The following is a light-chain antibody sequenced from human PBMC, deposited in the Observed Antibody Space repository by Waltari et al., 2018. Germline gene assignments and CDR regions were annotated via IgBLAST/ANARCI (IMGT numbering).Light chain of an antibody. Sequence: DIVMTQSPDSLAVSLGVSVTIHCRSIQTLLYNSDNKNYLAWFQQKPGQPPKPLIYWASTRESGVPDRFSGSGSGTEFTLTISSLQAADVAVYYCQQCYSTPYTFGQGTKLEIK. J-gene: IGKJ2*01. CDR1: QTLLYNSDNKNY. V-gene: IGKV4-1*01. CDR2: WAS. CDR3: QQCYSTPYT.